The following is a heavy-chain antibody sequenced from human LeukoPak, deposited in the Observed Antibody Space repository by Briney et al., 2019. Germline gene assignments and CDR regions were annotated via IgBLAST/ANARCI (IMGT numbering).Heavy chain of an antibody. CDR1: GGSISSRSDY. CDR3: ARVRGTFETD. CDR2: LDSSGST. D-gene: IGHD2/OR15-2a*01. V-gene: IGHV4-39*07. J-gene: IGHJ1*01. Sequence: SETLSLTCTVSGGSISSRSDYWGWIRQTPGKGLEWIGNLDSSGSTYYNPSLKSRVTISVGTSKNQFSLKLNSVTAADTAIYYCARVRGTFETDWGQGTLVTVSS.